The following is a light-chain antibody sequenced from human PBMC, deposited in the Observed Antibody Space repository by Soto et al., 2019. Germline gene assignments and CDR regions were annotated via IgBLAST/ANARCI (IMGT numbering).Light chain of an antibody. V-gene: IGKV2-28*01. CDR3: MQALQTAWT. CDR2: LGS. CDR1: XSLLHSNGYNY. J-gene: IGKJ1*01. Sequence: DIVMTQSPLSLPVTPGEPASISCRSVXSLLHSNGYNYLDWYLQKPGQSPQLLIYLGSNRASGVPDRFSGSGSGTDFTLKISRVEAEDVGVYYCMQALQTAWTFGQGTKVDI.